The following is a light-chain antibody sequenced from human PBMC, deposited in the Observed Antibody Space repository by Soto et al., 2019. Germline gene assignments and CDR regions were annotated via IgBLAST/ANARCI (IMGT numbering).Light chain of an antibody. J-gene: IGLJ2*01. CDR2: EVS. V-gene: IGLV2-14*01. CDR1: SSDVGGYNY. Sequence: QSALTQPASVSGSPGQSITISCTGTSSDVGGYNYVSWYQQHPGKAPKLMIYEVSNRPSGVSNRFSGSKSGNTASLTISGLQAEDEADYYCSSYTSIDTLDAIFGGGTKLTVL. CDR3: SSYTSIDTLDAI.